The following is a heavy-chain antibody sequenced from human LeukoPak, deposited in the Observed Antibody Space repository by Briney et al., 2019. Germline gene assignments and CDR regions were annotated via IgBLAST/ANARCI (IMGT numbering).Heavy chain of an antibody. CDR1: GDSVSNDNYY. CDR2: GYYSGRT. J-gene: IGHJ6*02. D-gene: IGHD5-18*01. CDR3: ARVDTAVVYYYYGLDV. Sequence: PSGTLSLTCTVSGDSVSNDNYYWSWVRQPPGKGLEWIGYGYYSGRTNYNPSLKSRVTISVDTSKNEFSLKVSSVTAADTAVYYCARVDTAVVYYYYGLDVWGQGTTVTVSS. V-gene: IGHV4-61*01.